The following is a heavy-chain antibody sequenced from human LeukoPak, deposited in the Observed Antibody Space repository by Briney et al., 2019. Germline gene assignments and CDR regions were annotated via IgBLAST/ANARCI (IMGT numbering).Heavy chain of an antibody. V-gene: IGHV3-48*03. CDR2: ISISGSTI. Sequence: SLRLSCAASGFSFSSYEMNWVRQAAGKGLEWVSYISISGSTIYYADSVKGRFTISRDNAKNSLYLQMNSLRAEDTAVYYCAELGITMIGGVWGKGTTVTISS. D-gene: IGHD3-10*02. J-gene: IGHJ6*04. CDR3: AELGITMIGGV. CDR1: GFSFSSYE.